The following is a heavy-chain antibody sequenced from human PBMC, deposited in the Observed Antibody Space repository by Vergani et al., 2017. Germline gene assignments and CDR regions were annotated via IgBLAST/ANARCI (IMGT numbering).Heavy chain of an antibody. CDR1: GGSISSSSYY. CDR3: ARVGLVGGYDFPSMNNWFDP. Sequence: QLQLQESGPGLVKPSETLSLTCTVSGGSISSSSYYWGWIRQPPGKGLEWIGSIYYSGSTYYNPSLKSRVTISVDTSKNQFSLKLSSVTAADTAVYYCARVGLVGGYDFPSMNNWFDPWGQGTLVTVSS. CDR2: IYYSGST. J-gene: IGHJ5*02. D-gene: IGHD5-12*01. V-gene: IGHV4-39*07.